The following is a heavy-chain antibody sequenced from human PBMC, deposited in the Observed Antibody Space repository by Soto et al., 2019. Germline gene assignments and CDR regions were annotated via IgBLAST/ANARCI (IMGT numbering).Heavy chain of an antibody. CDR3: ARDGGHSGYDLTDLSYYDGMDV. Sequence: ASVKVSCKASGYTFTSYGISWVRQAPGQGLEWMGWISAYNGNTNYAQKLQGRVTMTTDTSTSTAYMELRSLRSDDTAVYYCARDGGHSGYDLTDLSYYDGMDVWGQGTTVTVSS. J-gene: IGHJ6*02. D-gene: IGHD5-12*01. V-gene: IGHV1-18*01. CDR2: ISAYNGNT. CDR1: GYTFTSYG.